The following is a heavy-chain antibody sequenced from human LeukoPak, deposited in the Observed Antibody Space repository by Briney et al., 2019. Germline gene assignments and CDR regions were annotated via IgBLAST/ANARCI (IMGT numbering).Heavy chain of an antibody. V-gene: IGHV1-69*04. CDR3: ARPSGSVGLGRATDYFDY. D-gene: IGHD1-26*01. Sequence: ASVKVSCKASGGTFRSYAISWVRQAPGQGLEWMGRIIPILGIANYAQKFQGRVTITADKSTSTAYMELSSLRSEDTAVYYCARPSGSVGLGRATDYFDYWGQGTLVTVSS. J-gene: IGHJ4*02. CDR2: IIPILGIA. CDR1: GGTFRSYA.